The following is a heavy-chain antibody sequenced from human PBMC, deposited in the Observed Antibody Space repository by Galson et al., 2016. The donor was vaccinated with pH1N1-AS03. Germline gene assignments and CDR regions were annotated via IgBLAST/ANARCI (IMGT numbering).Heavy chain of an antibody. Sequence: SLRLSCAASDLAFSQYWMSWVRQAPGKGLEWVANINQDGTSKNYADSVKDRSTIDRDNVKKSLYLQINGLRADDTAVYYCAVDSFSRANYWGRGALVTVSS. CDR3: AVDSFSRANY. CDR2: INQDGTSK. CDR1: DLAFSQYW. D-gene: IGHD2-8*01. V-gene: IGHV3-7*03. J-gene: IGHJ4*02.